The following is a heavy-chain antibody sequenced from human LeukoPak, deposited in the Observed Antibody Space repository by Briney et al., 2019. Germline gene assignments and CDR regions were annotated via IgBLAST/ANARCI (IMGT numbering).Heavy chain of an antibody. D-gene: IGHD3-10*01. CDR2: INPNSGGT. J-gene: IGHJ6*02. CDR1: GYTFTGYY. V-gene: IGHV1-2*02. CDR3: ARDFNYYGSGSYYNQLLPPYYYYGMDV. Sequence: ASVKVSCKASGYTFTGYYMHWVRQAPGQGLEWMGWINPNSGGTNYAQKFQGRVTMTRDTSISTAYMELSRLRSDDTAVYYCARDFNYYGSGSYYNQLLPPYYYYGMDVWGQGTTVTVSS.